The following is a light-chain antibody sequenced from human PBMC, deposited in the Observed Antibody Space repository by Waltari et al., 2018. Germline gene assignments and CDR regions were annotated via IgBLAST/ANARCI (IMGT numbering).Light chain of an antibody. CDR3: QAWDSSTVV. CDR2: QDS. J-gene: IGLJ2*01. CDR1: HSAATS. Sequence: SYELPQPPSVSVSPAQTPSLTCPGDHSAATSACWYQQKPGQSPVLVISQDSKRPSGIAGRFAGSNSGNTATLTISGTQAMDEADYYCQAWDSSTVVFGGGTKLTVL. V-gene: IGLV3-1*01.